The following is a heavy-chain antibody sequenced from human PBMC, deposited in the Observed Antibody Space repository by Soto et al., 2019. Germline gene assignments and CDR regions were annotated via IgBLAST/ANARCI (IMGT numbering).Heavy chain of an antibody. V-gene: IGHV3-30*04. CDR1: GFTFSSYA. CDR2: ISYDGSNK. Sequence: GGSLRLSCAASGFTFSSYAMHWVRQAPGKGLEWVAVISYDGSNKYYADSVKGRFTISRDNSKNTLYLQMNSLRAEDTAVYYCAKVRSSGFEGPYYYYGMDVWGQGTTVTVSS. D-gene: IGHD3-22*01. J-gene: IGHJ6*02. CDR3: AKVRSSGFEGPYYYYGMDV.